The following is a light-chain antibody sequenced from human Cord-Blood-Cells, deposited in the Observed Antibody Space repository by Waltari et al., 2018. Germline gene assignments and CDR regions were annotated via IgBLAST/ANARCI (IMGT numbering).Light chain of an antibody. CDR2: DAS. CDR3: QQYDNLPYT. V-gene: IGKV1-33*01. Sequence: DIQMTQSPSSLSASVGDRVTITCQASQDISNYLNWYQQKPGKAPQLLIYDASNLETGVPSRFSGSGSGTDFTFTISRLQPEDIATYYCQQYDNLPYTFGQGTKLEIK. J-gene: IGKJ2*01. CDR1: QDISNY.